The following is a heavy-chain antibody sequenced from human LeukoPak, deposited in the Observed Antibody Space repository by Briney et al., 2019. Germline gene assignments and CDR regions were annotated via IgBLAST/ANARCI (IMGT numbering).Heavy chain of an antibody. Sequence: PGGSLRLSCAASGFTFSSYGMHWVRQAPGKGLEWVAVISYDGSNKFYADSVKGRFTISRDNSKNTLYLQMNSLRAEDTAVYYCANSAMVPFDYWGQGTLVTVSS. J-gene: IGHJ4*02. CDR3: ANSAMVPFDY. V-gene: IGHV3-30*18. CDR2: ISYDGSNK. CDR1: GFTFSSYG. D-gene: IGHD2-2*01.